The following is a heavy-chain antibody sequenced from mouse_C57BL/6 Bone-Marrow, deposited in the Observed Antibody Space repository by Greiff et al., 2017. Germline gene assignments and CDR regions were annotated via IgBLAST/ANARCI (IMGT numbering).Heavy chain of an antibody. CDR2: ISDGGSYT. CDR3: AREAAVVATRSYAMDY. Sequence: EVQLVESGGGLVKPGGSLKLSCAASGFTFSSYAMSWVRQTPEKRLEWVATISDGGSYTYYPDNVKGRFTISRDNAKNNLYLPMSNLKSEDTGMYYCAREAAVVATRSYAMDYWGKGTSVTVAS. CDR1: GFTFSSYA. V-gene: IGHV5-4*01. D-gene: IGHD1-1*01. J-gene: IGHJ4*01.